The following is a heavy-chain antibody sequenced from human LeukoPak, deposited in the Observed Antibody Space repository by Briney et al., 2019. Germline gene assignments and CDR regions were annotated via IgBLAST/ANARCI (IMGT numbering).Heavy chain of an antibody. J-gene: IGHJ5*02. CDR1: GYIFTGYY. V-gene: IGHV1-2*02. D-gene: IGHD6-13*01. Sequence: GASVKVSCKASGYIFTGYYMHWVRQAPGQGLEWMGWINPNSGATNYAQKSQGRVTMTRDTSISTAYMELSRLTSDDTAVYYCARNPQLVAWGQGTLVTVSS. CDR3: ARNPQLVA. CDR2: INPNSGAT.